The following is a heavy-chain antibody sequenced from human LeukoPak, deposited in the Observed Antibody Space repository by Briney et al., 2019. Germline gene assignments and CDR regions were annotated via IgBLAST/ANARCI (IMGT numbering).Heavy chain of an antibody. Sequence: PSETLSLTCAVYGGSFSGYSWSWIRQSPEKGLEWIGEVNHTGGITYNPSLKSRVTVAIDTSKNQFSLQLTSVTAADTAVYYCARGSIAATGSFLVDWFDPWGQGTLVTVSS. CDR2: VNHTGGI. CDR3: ARGSIAATGSFLVDWFDP. D-gene: IGHD6-13*01. CDR1: GGSFSGYS. J-gene: IGHJ5*02. V-gene: IGHV4-34*01.